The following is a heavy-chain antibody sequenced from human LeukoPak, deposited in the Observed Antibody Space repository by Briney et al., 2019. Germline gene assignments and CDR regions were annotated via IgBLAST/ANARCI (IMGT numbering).Heavy chain of an antibody. CDR2: IYYSGST. Sequence: PSETLSLTCTVSGGSISPYYWSWIRQPPGKGLEWIGYIYYSGSTNYNPSLKSRVTISVDTSKNQFSLKLSSVTAADTAVYYCARDKGSSGYYFDAFHIWGHGTMVTVSS. V-gene: IGHV4-59*01. CDR1: GGSISPYY. J-gene: IGHJ3*02. CDR3: ARDKGSSGYYFDAFHI. D-gene: IGHD3-22*01.